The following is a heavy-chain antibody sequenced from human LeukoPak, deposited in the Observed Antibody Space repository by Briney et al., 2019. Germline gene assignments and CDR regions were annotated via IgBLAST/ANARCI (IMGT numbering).Heavy chain of an antibody. J-gene: IGHJ4*02. CDR1: GFTFSSYW. CDR2: IKPDGSEK. V-gene: IGHV3-7*01. CDR3: ARERMYSGSGSTFPYYDC. D-gene: IGHD3-10*01. Sequence: PGGSLRLSCAASGFTFSSYWMSWVRQSPGKGLEWVANIKPDGSEKYYVDSVKGRFTISRDNARNALFLEMNSLRAEDTAVYYCARERMYSGSGSTFPYYDCWGQGTLVIVSS.